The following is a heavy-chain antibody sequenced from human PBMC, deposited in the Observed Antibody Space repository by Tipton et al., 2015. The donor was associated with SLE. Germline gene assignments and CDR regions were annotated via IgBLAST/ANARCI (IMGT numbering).Heavy chain of an antibody. CDR3: ALYFDLVGS. J-gene: IGHJ4*02. D-gene: IGHD2-21*01. Sequence: QVQLVQSGAEVKKPGSSVKVSCKASGGTFSSYTISWVRQAPGQGLEWMGRIIPILGIANYAQKFQGRVTITADKSTNTAYMELRSLRFEDTAVYYCALYFDLVGSWGQGTLVTVSS. CDR1: GGTFSSYT. V-gene: IGHV1-69*09. CDR2: IIPILGIA.